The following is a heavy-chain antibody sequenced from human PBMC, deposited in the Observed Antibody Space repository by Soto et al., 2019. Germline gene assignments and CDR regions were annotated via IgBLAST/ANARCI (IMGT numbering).Heavy chain of an antibody. Sequence: QVQLVESGGGVVQPGRSLRLSCAASGFTFSHYTIHWLRQAPGRGLEWVAVMSYDESDEYYANSVKGRFTVSRDKSNNTLDLQMNSLRSEDTAVYYCARQDTALDYWGQGTLVTVSS. CDR3: ARQDTALDY. V-gene: IGHV3-30-3*01. J-gene: IGHJ4*02. CDR2: MSYDESDE. CDR1: GFTFSHYT. D-gene: IGHD2-15*01.